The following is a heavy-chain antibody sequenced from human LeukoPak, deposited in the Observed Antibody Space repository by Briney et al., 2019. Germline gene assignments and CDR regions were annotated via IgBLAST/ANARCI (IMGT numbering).Heavy chain of an antibody. CDR1: GYTFTGYY. CDR2: ISPNSGAT. J-gene: IGHJ3*02. CDR3: ARDLRTIAAVNAFDI. V-gene: IGHV1-2*02. D-gene: IGHD6-13*01. Sequence: AASMKVSCKASGYTFTGYYIHWVRQATGQGIAWMGWISPNSGATNYAQRFQGRVTMTRDTSISTAYMELSSLRSDDTAVYYCARDLRTIAAVNAFDIWGQGTMVTVSS.